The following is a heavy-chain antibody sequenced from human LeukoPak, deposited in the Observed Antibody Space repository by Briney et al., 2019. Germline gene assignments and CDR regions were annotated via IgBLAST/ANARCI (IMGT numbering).Heavy chain of an antibody. Sequence: PGGSLRLSCAASGFTFDDYAMHWVRQVPGKGLEWVSGISWNSGSIGYADSVKGRFTISRDNAKNSLYLQMNSLRAEDTALYYCAKDSITGTTGLDYWGQGTLVTVSS. CDR2: ISWNSGSI. CDR3: AKDSITGTTGLDY. D-gene: IGHD1-20*01. V-gene: IGHV3-9*01. CDR1: GFTFDDYA. J-gene: IGHJ4*02.